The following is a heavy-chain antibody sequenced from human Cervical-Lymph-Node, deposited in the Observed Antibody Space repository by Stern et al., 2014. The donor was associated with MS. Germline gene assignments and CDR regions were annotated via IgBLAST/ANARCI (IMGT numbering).Heavy chain of an antibody. CDR3: ARAYSSSHYYFDY. CDR2: IWYDGSNP. J-gene: IGHJ4*02. V-gene: IGHV3-33*01. CDR1: GFSFSRYA. D-gene: IGHD6-13*01. Sequence: QVQLVESGGGVVQPGRSLRLSCAASGFSFSRYAMHCVRQAPGKGLEWVALIWYDGSNPYYAASVTGRFTISRDNFKNTLYLQMNSLRAEDTAVYYCARAYSSSHYYFDYWGQGTLVTVSS.